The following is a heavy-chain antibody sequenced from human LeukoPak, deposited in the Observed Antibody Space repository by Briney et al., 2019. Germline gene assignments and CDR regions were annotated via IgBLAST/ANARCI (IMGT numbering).Heavy chain of an antibody. CDR3: ARTNYYDSSGYGGHTKYFDY. Sequence: SETLSLTCTVSGGSISSGGYYWSWIRQPPGKGLEWIGYIYHSGSTYYNPSLKSRVTISVDRSKNQFSLKLSSVTAADTAVYYCARTNYYDSSGYGGHTKYFDYWGQGTLVTVSS. V-gene: IGHV4-30-2*02. D-gene: IGHD3-22*01. CDR1: GGSISSGGYY. CDR2: IYHSGST. J-gene: IGHJ4*02.